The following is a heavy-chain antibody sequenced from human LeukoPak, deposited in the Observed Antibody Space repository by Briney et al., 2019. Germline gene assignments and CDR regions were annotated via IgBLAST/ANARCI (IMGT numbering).Heavy chain of an antibody. V-gene: IGHV4-30-2*01. D-gene: IGHD3-10*01. CDR1: GGSISSGGYY. Sequence: PSETLSLTCTVSGGSISSGGYYWSWIRQPPGKGLEWIGYIYHSGSTYYNPSLKSRVTISVDRSKNQFSLKLSSVTAADTAVYYCARWAPGGGPDAFDIWGQGTMVTVSS. CDR2: IYHSGST. J-gene: IGHJ3*02. CDR3: ARWAPGGGPDAFDI.